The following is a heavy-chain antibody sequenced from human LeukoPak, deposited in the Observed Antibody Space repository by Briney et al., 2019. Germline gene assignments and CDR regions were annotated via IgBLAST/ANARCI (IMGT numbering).Heavy chain of an antibody. CDR1: GFSVSSNY. CDR2: IGSSGGTT. Sequence: GGSLRLSCAASGFSVSSNYMSWVRQAPGKGLEWVSAIGSSGGTTLYADSVKGRFTISRDNSKNTLFLQMNSLRAEDTAVYYCAKSRTTHYYDSSGYPYYFDYWGQGTLVTVSS. J-gene: IGHJ4*02. CDR3: AKSRTTHYYDSSGYPYYFDY. V-gene: IGHV3-23*01. D-gene: IGHD3-22*01.